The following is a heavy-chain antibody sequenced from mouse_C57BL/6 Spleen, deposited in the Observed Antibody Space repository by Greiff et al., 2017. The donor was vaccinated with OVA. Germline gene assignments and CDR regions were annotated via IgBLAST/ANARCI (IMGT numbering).Heavy chain of an antibody. J-gene: IGHJ1*03. CDR2: IRNKANNHAT. V-gene: IGHV6-6*01. CDR1: GFTFSDAW. D-gene: IGHD1-1*01. CDR3: TRGSSYLYWYFDV. Sequence: EVQGVESGGGLVQPGGSMKLSCAASGFTFSDAWMDWVRQSPEKGLEWVAEIRNKANNHATYYAESVKGRFTISRDDSKSSVYLQMSSLRAEDTGIYYCTRGSSYLYWYFDVWGTGTTVTVSS.